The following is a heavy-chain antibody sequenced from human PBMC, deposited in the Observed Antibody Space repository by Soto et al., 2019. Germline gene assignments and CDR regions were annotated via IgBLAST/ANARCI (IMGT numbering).Heavy chain of an antibody. D-gene: IGHD3-10*01. CDR1: GFTFSSYW. Sequence: GESLKISCAASGFTFSSYWMSWVRQAPGKGLEWVANIKQDGSEKYYVDSVKGRFTISRDNAKNSLYLQMNSLRAEDTAVYYCARDFLEDSGAFDIWGQGTMVTVSS. CDR2: IKQDGSEK. V-gene: IGHV3-7*01. J-gene: IGHJ3*02. CDR3: ARDFLEDSGAFDI.